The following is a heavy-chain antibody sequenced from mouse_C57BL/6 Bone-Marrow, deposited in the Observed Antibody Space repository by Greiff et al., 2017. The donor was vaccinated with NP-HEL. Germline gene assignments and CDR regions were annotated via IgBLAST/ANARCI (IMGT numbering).Heavy chain of an antibody. Sequence: EVQGVESGGDLVKPGGSLKLSCAASGFTFSSYGMSWVRQTPDKRLEWVAIISSGGSYTYYPDSVKGRFTISGDNAKNTLYLQMSSLTSEDTAMYYCARGYYNNRFYAMDYWGQGTSVTVSS. CDR3: ARGYYNNRFYAMDY. V-gene: IGHV5-6*01. J-gene: IGHJ4*01. CDR1: GFTFSSYG. D-gene: IGHD1-1*01. CDR2: ISSGGSYT.